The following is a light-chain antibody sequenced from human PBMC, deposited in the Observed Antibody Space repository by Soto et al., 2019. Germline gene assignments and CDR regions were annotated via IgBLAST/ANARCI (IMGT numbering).Light chain of an antibody. CDR1: SGHSNYA. CDR2: LNSDGSH. Sequence: QSVLTQSPSASASLGASVKLTCTLTSGHSNYAIAWHQQQPEKGPRFLMKLNSDGSHTKGDGIFDRFSGSSSGAERYLTISSLQSEDEADYSCQTWGTGIVVFGGGTKVTVL. J-gene: IGLJ2*01. CDR3: QTWGTGIVV. V-gene: IGLV4-69*01.